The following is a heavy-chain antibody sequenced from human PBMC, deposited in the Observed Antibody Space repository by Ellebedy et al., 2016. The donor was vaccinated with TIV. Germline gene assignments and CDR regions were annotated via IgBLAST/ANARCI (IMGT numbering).Heavy chain of an antibody. V-gene: IGHV3-53*01. Sequence: GGSLRLSCAVSGFTVRSKYMNWVRQAPGKGLEWVSLIYSVGDTYYADSVKGRFTVSRDNSQNPLYLQMTSLRVDDTAVYYCATDPDGVYGDTSAYWGRGTLVTVSS. D-gene: IGHD4-17*01. CDR3: ATDPDGVYGDTSAY. CDR2: IYSVGDT. J-gene: IGHJ4*02. CDR1: GFTVRSKY.